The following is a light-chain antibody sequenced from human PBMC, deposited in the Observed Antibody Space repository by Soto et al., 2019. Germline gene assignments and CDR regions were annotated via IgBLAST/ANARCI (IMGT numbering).Light chain of an antibody. J-gene: IGLJ3*02. CDR2: DVS. Sequence: QSALTQPASVSGSPGQSITISRTGASSDVGDYNYVSWYQQYPGKAPKLMIYDVSNRPSGVSNRFSGSKSGNTASLTISGLQAEDEAFYHCSSHTSSGARVFGGGTKLTVL. CDR1: SSDVGDYNY. V-gene: IGLV2-14*01. CDR3: SSHTSSGARV.